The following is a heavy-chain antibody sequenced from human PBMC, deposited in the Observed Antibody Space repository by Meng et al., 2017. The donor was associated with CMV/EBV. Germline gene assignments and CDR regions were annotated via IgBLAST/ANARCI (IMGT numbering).Heavy chain of an antibody. CDR2: IYSGGST. D-gene: IGHD3-3*01. V-gene: IGHV3-53*01. CDR1: GFTVSSTY. J-gene: IGHJ4*02. Sequence: CAASGFTVSSTYMSWVRQAPGKGLEWVSVIYSGGSTYYADSVKGRFTISRDNSKNTLYLQMNSLRAEDTAVYYCARDSTIFGVVTQNWGQGTLVTVSS. CDR3: ARDSTIFGVVTQN.